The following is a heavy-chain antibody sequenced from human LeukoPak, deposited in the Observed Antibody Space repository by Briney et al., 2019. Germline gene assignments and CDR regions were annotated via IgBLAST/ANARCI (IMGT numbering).Heavy chain of an antibody. CDR3: AREAGYCSGGSCYPAEVYYYYMDV. D-gene: IGHD2-15*01. CDR1: GLTFSSYS. CDR2: ISSSSSYI. V-gene: IGHV3-21*01. Sequence: GGSLRLSCAASGLTFSSYSMNWVRQAPGKGLEWVSSISSSSSYIYYADSVKGRFTISRDNAKNSLYLQMNSLRAEDTAVYYCAREAGYCSGGSCYPAEVYYYYMDVWGKGTTVTVSS. J-gene: IGHJ6*03.